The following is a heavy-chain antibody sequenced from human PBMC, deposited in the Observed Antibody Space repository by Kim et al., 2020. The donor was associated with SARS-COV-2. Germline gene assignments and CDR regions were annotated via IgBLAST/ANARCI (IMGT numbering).Heavy chain of an antibody. V-gene: IGHV3-30*04. CDR1: GFTFSSYA. J-gene: IGHJ4*02. CDR3: ARAGSGSYYNGGFDY. CDR2: ISYNGSNK. Sequence: GGSLRLSCAASGFTFSSYAMHWVRQAPGKGLEWVAVISYNGSNKYYADSVKGRFTISRDNSKNTLYLQMNSLRAEDTAVYYCARAGSGSYYNGGFDYWGQGTLVTVSS. D-gene: IGHD3-10*01.